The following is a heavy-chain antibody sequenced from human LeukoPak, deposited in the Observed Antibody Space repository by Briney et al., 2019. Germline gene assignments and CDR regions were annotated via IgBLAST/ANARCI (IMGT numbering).Heavy chain of an antibody. CDR1: GYTLTELS. CDR2: FDPEDGET. CDR3: ATLNYYDSSGYYRDY. Sequence: ASVKVSCTVSGYTLTELSMHWVRQAPGKGLEWMGGFDPEDGETIYAQKFQGRVTMTEDTSTDTAYMELSSLRSEDTAVYYCATLNYYDSSGYYRDYWGQGTLVTVSS. D-gene: IGHD3-22*01. V-gene: IGHV1-24*01. J-gene: IGHJ4*02.